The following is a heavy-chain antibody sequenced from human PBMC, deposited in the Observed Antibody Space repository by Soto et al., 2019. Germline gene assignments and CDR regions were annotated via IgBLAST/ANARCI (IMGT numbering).Heavy chain of an antibody. Sequence: HPGGSLTLSCAASGFTFDDYGMHWVRQAPGEGLEWVALISFNGGSTFYADSVKGRFTISRDNSKKALYLQMNSLRAEDTAFYYCVRSAAIGGYYYNGMDVWGQGTTVTVS. V-gene: IGHV3-43D*04. CDR3: VRSAAIGGYYYNGMDV. CDR1: GFTFDDYG. CDR2: ISFNGGST. D-gene: IGHD2-2*02. J-gene: IGHJ6*02.